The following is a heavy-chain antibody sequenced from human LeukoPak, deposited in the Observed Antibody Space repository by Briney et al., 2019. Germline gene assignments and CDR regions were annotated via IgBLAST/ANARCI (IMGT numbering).Heavy chain of an antibody. V-gene: IGHV3-7*01. CDR3: ARSAAMVTGRFDY. Sequence: GGSLRLSCAASGFTFSSYRMSWVRQAPGKGLEWVANIKQGGSEKYYVDSVKGRFTISRDNAKNSLYLQMNSLRAEDTAVYYCARSAAMVTGRFDYWGQGTLVTVSS. CDR1: GFTFSSYR. CDR2: IKQGGSEK. D-gene: IGHD5-18*01. J-gene: IGHJ4*02.